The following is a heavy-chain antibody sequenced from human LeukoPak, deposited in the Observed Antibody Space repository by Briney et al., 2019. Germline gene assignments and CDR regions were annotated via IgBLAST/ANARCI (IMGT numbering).Heavy chain of an antibody. CDR1: GFTFSSYS. J-gene: IGHJ4*02. CDR3: ARDRPLHYSDY. V-gene: IGHV3-21*01. CDR2: ISSSSSYI. Sequence: GGSLRLSCAASGFTFSSYSMSWVRQAPGKGLEWVSSISSSSSYIYYGDSVKGRFTISRDNAKNSLYLQMNSLRAEDTAVYYCARDRPLHYSDYWGQGTLVTVSS.